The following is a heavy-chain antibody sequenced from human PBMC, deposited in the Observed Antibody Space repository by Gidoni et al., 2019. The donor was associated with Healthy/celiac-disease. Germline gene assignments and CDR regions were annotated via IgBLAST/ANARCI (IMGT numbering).Heavy chain of an antibody. J-gene: IGHJ4*02. D-gene: IGHD1-26*01. CDR2: IYYSGRT. CDR3: ASRETEARDY. Sequence: QLQLQESGPGLMKPSENLSLTCTVSDGSISRRRYSWGWIRQPPGKVLEWIGSIYYSGRTYYNPSLKSRVTISVDTSKNQFSLKLSSVTAADTAVYYCASRETEARDYWGQGTLVTVSS. V-gene: IGHV4-39*01. CDR1: DGSISRRRYS.